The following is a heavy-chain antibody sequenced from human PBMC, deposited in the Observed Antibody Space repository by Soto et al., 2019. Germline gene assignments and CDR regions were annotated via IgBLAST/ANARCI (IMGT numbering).Heavy chain of an antibody. CDR1: GASISGFY. Sequence: SETLSLTCTASGASISGFYLSWVRKSAGKGLEWIGRIYATGTTDYNPSLKSRVMMSVDTSKKQFSLKLRSVTAADTAVYYCVRDGTKTLRDWFDPWGHGISVTVSS. CDR2: IYATGTT. D-gene: IGHD1-1*01. CDR3: VRDGTKTLRDWFDP. J-gene: IGHJ5*02. V-gene: IGHV4-4*07.